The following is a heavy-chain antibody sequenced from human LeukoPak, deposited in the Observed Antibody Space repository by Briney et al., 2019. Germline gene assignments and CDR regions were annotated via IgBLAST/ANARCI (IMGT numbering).Heavy chain of an antibody. CDR3: ARGGPVVVAATPY. V-gene: IGHV1-2*02. Sequence: GASVKVSCKASGYTFTFYYMHWVRQAPGQGLEWMGWINPNSGGTNYAQKFQGRVTMTRDTSISTGYMELSRLRSDDTAVYYCARGGPVVVAATPYWGQGTLVTVSS. D-gene: IGHD2-15*01. CDR2: INPNSGGT. J-gene: IGHJ4*02. CDR1: GYTFTFYY.